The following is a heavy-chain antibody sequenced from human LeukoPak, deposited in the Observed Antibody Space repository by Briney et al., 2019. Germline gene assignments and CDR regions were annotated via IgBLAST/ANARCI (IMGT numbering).Heavy chain of an antibody. V-gene: IGHV4-31*03. J-gene: IGHJ4*02. D-gene: IGHD1-7*01. CDR2: IYYSGST. Sequence: PSETLSLTCTVSGGSISSGGYYWSWIRQHPGKGLEWIGYIYYSGSTYYNPSLKSRVTISVDKSKNQFSLKLSSVTAADTAVYYCARIATGTWVHFVYWGQGTLVTVSS. CDR3: ARIATGTWVHFVY. CDR1: GGSISSGGYY.